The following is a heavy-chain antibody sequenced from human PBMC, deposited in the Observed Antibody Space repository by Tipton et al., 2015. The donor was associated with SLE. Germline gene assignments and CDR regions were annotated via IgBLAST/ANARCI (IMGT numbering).Heavy chain of an antibody. Sequence: TLSLTCAVYGGSFSGYYWSWIRQPPGKGLEWIGEINHSGSTNYNPSLKSRVTISVDTSKNQFSQKLSSVTAADTAVYYCARRGVGPYGSGSYVDYCGQGTLVTVSS. CDR1: GGSFSGYY. J-gene: IGHJ4*02. V-gene: IGHV4-34*01. CDR3: ARRGVGPYGSGSYVDY. CDR2: INHSGST. D-gene: IGHD3-10*01.